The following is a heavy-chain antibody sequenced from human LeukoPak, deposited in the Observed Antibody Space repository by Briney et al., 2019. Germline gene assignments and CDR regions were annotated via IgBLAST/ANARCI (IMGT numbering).Heavy chain of an antibody. V-gene: IGHV4-39*01. Sequence: SETLSLTCTVSGHSISTSNSYWGWLRQPPGKGLEWIGSIYYSGNTYYNASLKSRVTISVDTSKNQFSLKLTSVTAADTAVYYCARGRRETDAFDIWGQGTMVTVSS. D-gene: IGHD2-15*01. CDR3: ARGRRETDAFDI. CDR2: IYYSGNT. J-gene: IGHJ3*02. CDR1: GHSISTSNSY.